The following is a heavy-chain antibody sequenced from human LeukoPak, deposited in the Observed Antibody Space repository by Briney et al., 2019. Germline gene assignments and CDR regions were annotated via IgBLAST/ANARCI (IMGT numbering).Heavy chain of an antibody. D-gene: IGHD2-8*02. J-gene: IGHJ6*02. V-gene: IGHV3-21*04. CDR2: ISSSSSYI. Sequence: GGSLRLSCAASGFTFSSYSMNWVRQAPGKGLEWVSSISSSSSYIYYADSVKGRFTISRDNAKNSLYLQMNSLRAEDTAVYYCAKLGPLYSWGMDVWGQGTTVTVSS. CDR1: GFTFSSYS. CDR3: AKLGPLYSWGMDV.